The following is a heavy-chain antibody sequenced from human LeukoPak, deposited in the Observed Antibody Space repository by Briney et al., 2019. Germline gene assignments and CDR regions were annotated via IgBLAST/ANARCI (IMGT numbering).Heavy chain of an antibody. D-gene: IGHD4-23*01. Sequence: GGSLRLSCAGSGITFSSYWMHWVRQAPGKGLVWVSRIKSDGSNTSYADSVKGRFTLSRDNAKNTLYLEMNSLRAEDTAVYYCVREIYGGNSRILDYWGQGTLVTVSS. CDR3: VREIYGGNSRILDY. J-gene: IGHJ4*02. CDR1: GITFSSYW. CDR2: IKSDGSNT. V-gene: IGHV3-74*01.